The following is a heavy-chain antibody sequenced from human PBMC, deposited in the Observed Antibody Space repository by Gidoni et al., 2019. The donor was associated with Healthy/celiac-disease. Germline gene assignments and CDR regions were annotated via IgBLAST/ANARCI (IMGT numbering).Heavy chain of an antibody. D-gene: IGHD3-22*01. CDR2: INHSGST. J-gene: IGHJ4*02. CDR3: ARGQRYDSSGYYYPLDY. V-gene: IGHV4-34*01. Sequence: VQLQQWGAGLLKPSEPLSLTCAVYGGSFSGYYWSWIRQPPGKGLEWIGEINHSGSTNYNPSLKSRVTISVDTSKNQFSLKLSSVTAADTAVYYCARGQRYDSSGYYYPLDYWGQGTLVTVSS. CDR1: GGSFSGYY.